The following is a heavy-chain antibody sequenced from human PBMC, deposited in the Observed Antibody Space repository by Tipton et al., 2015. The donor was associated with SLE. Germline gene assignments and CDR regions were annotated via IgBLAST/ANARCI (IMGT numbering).Heavy chain of an antibody. J-gene: IGHJ5*02. V-gene: IGHV4-34*10. D-gene: IGHD4-17*01. Sequence: TLSLTCAVYGGSFSGYYWSWIRQPPGKGLEWIGEINPSGSTNYNPSLKSRFTISRDNAKNSLYLQMNSLRAEDTALYYCAKDGAAGYLDYVGYNWFDPWGQGTLVTVSS. CDR2: INPSGST. CDR1: GGSFSGYY. CDR3: AKDGAAGYLDYVGYNWFDP.